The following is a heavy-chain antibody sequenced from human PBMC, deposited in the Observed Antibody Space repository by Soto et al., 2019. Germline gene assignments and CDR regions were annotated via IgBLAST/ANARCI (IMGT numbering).Heavy chain of an antibody. J-gene: IGHJ4*02. CDR1: GFTFSNYG. CDR3: AKDLSPSSGSHYGYFDY. CDR2: ISGSGDNT. D-gene: IGHD1-26*01. Sequence: GGSLRLSCVASGFTFSNYGMNWVRQTPGKWLEWVSAISGSGDNTYYADSVKGRFTISRDNSKNTLYLQMNSLRAEDTAVYYCAKDLSPSSGSHYGYFDYWGQGTLVTVSS. V-gene: IGHV3-23*01.